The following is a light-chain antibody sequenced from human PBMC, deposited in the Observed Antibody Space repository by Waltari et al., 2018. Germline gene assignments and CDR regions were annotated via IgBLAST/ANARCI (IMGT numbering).Light chain of an antibody. J-gene: IGLJ2*01. CDR3: SSYTSSSTLDVV. V-gene: IGLV2-14*01. Sequence: QYALTQPASVSGSPGQSITISCTGTSSDVGVYNYVSWYQQHPGKAPKLMIYEVSNRPSGVSNRFSGSKSGNTASLTISGLQAEDEADYYCSSYTSSSTLDVVFGGGTKLTVL. CDR2: EVS. CDR1: SSDVGVYNY.